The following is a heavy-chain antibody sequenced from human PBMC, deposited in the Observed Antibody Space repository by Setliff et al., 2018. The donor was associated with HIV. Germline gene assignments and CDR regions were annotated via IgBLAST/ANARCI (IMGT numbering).Heavy chain of an antibody. J-gene: IGHJ3*02. Sequence: GGSLRLSCAASEFCLSDVWMMWVRQAPGKGLEWIGRIKRKFEGETTDYAAPVKGRFIISRDDSKNTVYLQMNSLQTEDKAVYYCSTDVTFSGGALYRWGQGTMVTVSS. CDR2: IKRKFEGETT. D-gene: IGHD3-10*01. CDR3: STDVTFSGGALYR. CDR1: EFCLSDVW. V-gene: IGHV3-15*01.